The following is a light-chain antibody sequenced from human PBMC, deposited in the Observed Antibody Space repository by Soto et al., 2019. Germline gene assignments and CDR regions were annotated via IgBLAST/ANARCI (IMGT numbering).Light chain of an antibody. J-gene: IGKJ1*01. CDR1: QSVSSH. CDR3: QQYDNRPGT. Sequence: EIVMTQSPATLSVSPGERATLSCRSSQSVSSHLAWYQHKPGQPPRLLLYGASIRLSGIPARFSGSGSRTEFTLTINSLQSEDFAVYYLQQYDNRPGTFGQGTKGEIK. CDR2: GAS. V-gene: IGKV3-15*01.